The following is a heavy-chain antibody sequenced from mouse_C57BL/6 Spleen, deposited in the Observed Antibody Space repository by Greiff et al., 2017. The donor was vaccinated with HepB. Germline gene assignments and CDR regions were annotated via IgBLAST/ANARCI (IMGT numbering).Heavy chain of an antibody. J-gene: IGHJ1*03. CDR3: ARHPSRGYFDV. Sequence: EVQLVESGGDLVKPGGSLKLSCAASGFTFSSYGMSWVRQTPDKRLEWVATISSGGSYTYYPDSVKGRFTISRDNAKNTLYLQMSSLKSEDTAMYYCARHPSRGYFDVWGTGTTVTVSS. CDR2: ISSGGSYT. V-gene: IGHV5-6*01. CDR1: GFTFSSYG.